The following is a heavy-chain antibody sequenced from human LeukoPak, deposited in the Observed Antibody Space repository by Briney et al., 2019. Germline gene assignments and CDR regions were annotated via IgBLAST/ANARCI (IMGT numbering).Heavy chain of an antibody. V-gene: IGHV3-9*03. CDR1: GFTFDDYA. CDR3: AKGLTYYHILTGFDY. CDR2: ISWNSGSI. D-gene: IGHD3-9*01. J-gene: IGHJ4*02. Sequence: GGSLRLSCAASGFTFDDYAMHWVWQAPGKGLEWVSGISWNSGSIGYADSVKGRFTISRDNAKNSLYLQMNSLRAEDMALYNCAKGLTYYHILTGFDYWGQGTLVTVSS.